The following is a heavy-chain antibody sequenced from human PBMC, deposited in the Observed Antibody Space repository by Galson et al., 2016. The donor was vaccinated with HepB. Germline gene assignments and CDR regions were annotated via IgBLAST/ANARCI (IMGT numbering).Heavy chain of an antibody. D-gene: IGHD6-13*01. CDR1: GFTFRNYD. V-gene: IGHV3-13*05. J-gene: IGHJ3*02. CDR2: IGTAGDP. Sequence: SLRLSCAASGFTFRNYDMHWVRQPPGKGLEWVSAIGTAGDPFYAGSVKGRFTISRENAKNSLSLKMNSLRAGDTAVYYCARRTQQLGAFDIWGQGTIVSVSS. CDR3: ARRTQQLGAFDI.